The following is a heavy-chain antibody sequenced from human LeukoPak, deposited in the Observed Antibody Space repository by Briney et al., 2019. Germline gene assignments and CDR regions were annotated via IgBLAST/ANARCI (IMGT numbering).Heavy chain of an antibody. CDR3: ARGLPPVMKYYFDY. D-gene: IGHD4-11*01. V-gene: IGHV3-66*01. CDR1: GFTVSSNY. Sequence: GGSLRLSCAASGFTVSSNYMSWVRQAPGKGLEWVSIFYSGGNTYYADSVKGRFTISRDDSKNTLYLQMTSLRAEDTAMYYCARGLPPVMKYYFDYWGQGTLVTVSS. J-gene: IGHJ4*02. CDR2: FYSGGNT.